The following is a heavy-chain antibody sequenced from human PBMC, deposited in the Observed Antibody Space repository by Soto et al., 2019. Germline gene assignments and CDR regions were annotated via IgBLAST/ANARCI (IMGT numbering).Heavy chain of an antibody. CDR2: IIPIFGTA. V-gene: IGHV1-69*13. J-gene: IGHJ5*02. D-gene: IGHD3-22*01. CDR3: ARDSLDVYDSSGYSNWFDP. Sequence: ASVKVSCKASGGTFSSYAISWVRQAPGQGLEWMGGIIPIFGTANYAQKFQGRVTITADESTSTAYMELSSLRSEDTAVYYCARDSLDVYDSSGYSNWFDPCGQGTLVTVSS. CDR1: GGTFSSYA.